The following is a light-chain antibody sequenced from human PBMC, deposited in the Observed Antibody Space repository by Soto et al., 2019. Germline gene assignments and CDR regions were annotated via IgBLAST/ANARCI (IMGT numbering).Light chain of an antibody. V-gene: IGLV1-40*01. CDR3: HSYDSSLSAVV. Sequence: QSVLTQPPSVSGAPGQRVTISCTGSSSKIGAGYDVHWYQQLPGTAPKLLIYGNSNRPSGVPDRFSGSKSGTSASLAITGLQAEDEADYYCHSYDSSLSAVVFGGGTKLTVL. J-gene: IGLJ2*01. CDR1: SSKIGAGYD. CDR2: GNS.